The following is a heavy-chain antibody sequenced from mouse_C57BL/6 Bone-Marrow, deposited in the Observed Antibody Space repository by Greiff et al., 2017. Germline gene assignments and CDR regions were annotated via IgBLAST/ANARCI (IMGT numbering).Heavy chain of an antibody. V-gene: IGHV2-2*01. J-gene: IGHJ3*01. CDR1: GFSLTSYG. CDR3: ARGMMVTTGAWFAY. D-gene: IGHD2-3*01. CDR2: IWSGGST. Sequence: VQLQQSGPGLVQPSQSLSITCTVSGFSLTSYGVHWVRQSPGKGLEWLGVIWSGGSTDYNAAFISRLSISKDNSKSQVFFKMNSLQADDTAIYYCARGMMVTTGAWFAYWGQGTLVTVSA.